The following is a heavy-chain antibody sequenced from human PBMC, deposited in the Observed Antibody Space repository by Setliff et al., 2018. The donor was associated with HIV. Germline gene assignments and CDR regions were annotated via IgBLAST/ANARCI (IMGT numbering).Heavy chain of an antibody. CDR3: ARWMTSRINRRHLRCDWFDP. Sequence: SETLSLTCAVSGYSIRSGYYWGWIRQSPGKGLEWIGSIFHSGSTYTSPSLRSRVTMSVDTSKNQFSLNLNSVTAADTAVYYCARWMTSRINRRHLRCDWFDPWGQRSLVTVSS. V-gene: IGHV4-38-2*01. J-gene: IGHJ5*02. D-gene: IGHD1-1*01. CDR1: GYSIRSGYY. CDR2: IFHSGST.